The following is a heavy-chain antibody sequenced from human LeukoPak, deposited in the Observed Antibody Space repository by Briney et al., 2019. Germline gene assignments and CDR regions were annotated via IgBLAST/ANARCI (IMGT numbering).Heavy chain of an antibody. D-gene: IGHD6-13*01. CDR2: ISAYNGNT. CDR3: ARDCPYDIEAAGCPFDY. CDR1: GYTFTSYG. J-gene: IGHJ4*02. Sequence: GASVKVSCKASGYTFTSYGISWVRQAPGQGLEWMGWISAYNGNTNYAQKLQGRVTMTTDTSTSTAYMELRSLRSDDTAVYYCARDCPYDIEAAGCPFDYWGQGTLVTVSS. V-gene: IGHV1-18*01.